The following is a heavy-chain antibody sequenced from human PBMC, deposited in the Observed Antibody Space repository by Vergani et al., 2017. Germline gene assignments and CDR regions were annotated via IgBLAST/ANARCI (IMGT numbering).Heavy chain of an antibody. CDR2: IIPIFGTA. V-gene: IGHV1-69*01. J-gene: IGHJ6*02. Sequence: QVQLVQSGAEVKKPGSSVKVSCKASGGTFSSYAISWVRQAPGQGLEWMGGIIPIFGTANYAQKFQGRVTITADESTSTAYMELSSLRSEDTAVYYWARGDYYESSGYHNHSYYYYGMDVWGQGTTVTVSS. CDR1: GGTFSSYA. D-gene: IGHD3-22*01. CDR3: ARGDYYESSGYHNHSYYYYGMDV.